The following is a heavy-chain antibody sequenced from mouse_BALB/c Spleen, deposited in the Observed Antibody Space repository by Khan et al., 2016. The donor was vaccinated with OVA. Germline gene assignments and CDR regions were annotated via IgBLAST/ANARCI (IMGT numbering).Heavy chain of an antibody. J-gene: IGHJ4*01. V-gene: IGHV5-15*02. Sequence: EVELVESGGGLVQPGGSRKLSCAASGFTFSDYGLAWVRQAPGKGPEWVAFISSLAYSIYYADTVTGRFTISRENAHNTLYLEMRSLRAEDRAMYYCARSWAMDYWGQGTSGTVSS. CDR2: ISSLAYSI. CDR1: GFTFSDYG. CDR3: ARSWAMDY.